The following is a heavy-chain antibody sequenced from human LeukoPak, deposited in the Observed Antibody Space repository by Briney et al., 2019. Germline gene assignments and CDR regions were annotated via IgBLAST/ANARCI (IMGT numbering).Heavy chain of an antibody. D-gene: IGHD2-15*01. V-gene: IGHV1-2*02. J-gene: IGHJ6*02. Sequence: ASVKVSCKASGYTFTCYHMHWVRQAPGQGLEWMGWINPNSGGTNYAQKFQGRVTMTRDTSISTAYMELSRLRSDDTAVYYCARALSVGSENYYYYGMDVWGQGTTVTVSS. CDR3: ARALSVGSENYYYYGMDV. CDR2: INPNSGGT. CDR1: GYTFTCYH.